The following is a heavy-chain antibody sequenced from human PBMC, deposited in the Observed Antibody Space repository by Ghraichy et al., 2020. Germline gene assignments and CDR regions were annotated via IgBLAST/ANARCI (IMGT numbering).Heavy chain of an antibody. CDR1: GFTFSNYW. J-gene: IGHJ5*02. CDR3: ARLPRDCGGDNCYSWFGP. V-gene: IGHV3-7*01. Sequence: GGSLRLSCAASGFTFSNYWMTWVRQAPGKGLEWVANIKQDGSKVYYVDSVKGRFTISRDDAKASLYLQMNSLRVEDTAVYYCARLPRDCGGDNCYSWFGPWGQGTLVTVSS. D-gene: IGHD2-21*02. CDR2: IKQDGSKV.